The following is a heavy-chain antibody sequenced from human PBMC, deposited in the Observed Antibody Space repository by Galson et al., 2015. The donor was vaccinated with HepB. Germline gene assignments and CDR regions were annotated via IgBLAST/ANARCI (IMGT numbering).Heavy chain of an antibody. V-gene: IGHV4-4*02. CDR3: ARGITIFGEVRHYYGLDV. D-gene: IGHD3-3*01. Sequence: LSLTCAVSGASINNNNWWTWVRQSPGKGLEWIGEIYRNGPTNYNPPLKGRVTMSLDKSKNQFSLKVSSVTVADTALYYCARGITIFGEVRHYYGLDVWGQGTTVTVS. J-gene: IGHJ6*02. CDR1: GASINNNNW. CDR2: IYRNGPT.